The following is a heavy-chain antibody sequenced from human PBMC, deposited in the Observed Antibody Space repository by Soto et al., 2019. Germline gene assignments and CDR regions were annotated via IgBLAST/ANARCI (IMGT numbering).Heavy chain of an antibody. D-gene: IGHD3-9*01. CDR3: ARHFDVDPSLDQYYFDL. CDR1: GVSITPYF. J-gene: IGHJ2*01. Sequence: QVQLQESGPGLVKPSETLSLTCTVSGVSITPYFWSWIRQPAGKAPEWVGHIYASGRTTYNPSLKSRVTMFVSQTQVSLRLTSVTAADTAVYYCARHFDVDPSLDQYYFDLWGRGALDTVSS. CDR2: IYASGRT. V-gene: IGHV4-4*07.